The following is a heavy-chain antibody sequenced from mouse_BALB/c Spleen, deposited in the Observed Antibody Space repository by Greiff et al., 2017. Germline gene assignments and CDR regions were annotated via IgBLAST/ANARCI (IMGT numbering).Heavy chain of an antibody. CDR3: ANLLRLRGYYAMDY. Sequence: VQLQQSGPELMKPGASVKISCKASGYSFTSYYMHWVKQSHGKSLEWIGYIDPFNGGTSYNQKFKGKATLTVDKSSSTAYMHLSSLTSEDSAVYYCANLLRLRGYYAMDYWGQGTSVTVSS. J-gene: IGHJ4*01. CDR2: IDPFNGGT. D-gene: IGHD1-2*01. V-gene: IGHV1S135*01. CDR1: GYSFTSYY.